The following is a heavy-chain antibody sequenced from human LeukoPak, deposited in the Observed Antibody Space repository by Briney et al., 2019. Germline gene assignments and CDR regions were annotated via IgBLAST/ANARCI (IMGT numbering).Heavy chain of an antibody. CDR3: ARGLDRIYDSSLV. Sequence: GSLRLSCAASGFTFNTYWMSWVRQAPGKGLQWVANIKQDGREEYYVQSVKGRFTISRDNAKNSLYLQINSLRAEDTAVYYCARGLDRIYDSSLVWGQGTLVTVSS. V-gene: IGHV3-7*01. J-gene: IGHJ4*02. CDR1: GFTFNTYW. CDR2: IKQDGREE. D-gene: IGHD3-22*01.